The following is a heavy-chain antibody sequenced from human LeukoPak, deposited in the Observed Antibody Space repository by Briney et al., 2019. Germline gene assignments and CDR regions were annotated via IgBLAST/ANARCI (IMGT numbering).Heavy chain of an antibody. CDR3: ARAPNWEGTGSYFDY. V-gene: IGHV1-69*13. CDR1: GGTFSSYA. J-gene: IGHJ4*01. D-gene: IGHD1-1*01. CDR2: IIPIFGTA. Sequence: ASVKVSCKASGGTFSSYAISWVRQAPGQGLEWMGGIIPIFGTANYAQKFQGRVTITADESMSTAYMELSSLRSEDTAVYYCARAPNWEGTGSYFDYWGHGILVTVSS.